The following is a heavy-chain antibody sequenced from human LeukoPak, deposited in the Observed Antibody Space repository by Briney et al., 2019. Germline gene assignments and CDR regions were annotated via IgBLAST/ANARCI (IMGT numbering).Heavy chain of an antibody. Sequence: SDTLSLTCAVYGVSFSGYYWSWLRQPPGKGLEWIGGINHSGSTNYNPSLKSRVTISVDTSKNQFSLKLSSVTAADTAVYYCANNDYSNYGSDYWGQGTLVTVSS. CDR3: ANNDYSNYGSDY. CDR2: INHSGST. D-gene: IGHD4-11*01. J-gene: IGHJ4*02. V-gene: IGHV4-34*01. CDR1: GVSFSGYY.